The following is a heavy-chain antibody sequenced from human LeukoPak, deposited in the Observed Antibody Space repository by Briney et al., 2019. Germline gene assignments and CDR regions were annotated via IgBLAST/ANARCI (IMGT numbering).Heavy chain of an antibody. D-gene: IGHD3-10*01. J-gene: IGHJ4*02. Sequence: GGSLRLSCAASGFTFSSYGMHWVRQAPGKGLEWVAVISYDGSNKYYADSVKGRFTISRDNSKNTLYLQMTSLRAEDTAVYYCAKYRLSFTMVRGSIDYWGQGTLVTVSS. CDR1: GFTFSSYG. CDR3: AKYRLSFTMVRGSIDY. V-gene: IGHV3-30*18. CDR2: ISYDGSNK.